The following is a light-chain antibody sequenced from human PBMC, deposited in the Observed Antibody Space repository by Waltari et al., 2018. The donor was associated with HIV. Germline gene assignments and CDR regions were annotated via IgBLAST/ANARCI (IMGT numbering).Light chain of an antibody. J-gene: IGLJ2*01. CDR1: RYNIGDNY. CDR2: DKN. Sequence: QSVLTQPPSVSAAPGQKVTLSCSGNRYNIGDNYVSWHQHVPGKAPKVLIYDKNKRPSGTPARFFGSKSGTSATLDIIGLQTGDEADYYCATWDASLSAVVFGGGTRLTVL. V-gene: IGLV1-51*01. CDR3: ATWDASLSAVV.